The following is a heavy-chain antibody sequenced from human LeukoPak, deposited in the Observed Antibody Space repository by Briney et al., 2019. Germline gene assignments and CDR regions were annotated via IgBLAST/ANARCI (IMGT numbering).Heavy chain of an antibody. V-gene: IGHV3-53*01. Sequence: GGSLGLSCAAFGFTVSSNYMSWVRQAPGKGLEWVSVIYSGSSTYYADSVKGRFTISRDNSKNTLYLQMNSLRAEDTAVYYCARGGSTSPRHFDYWGQGTLVTVSS. CDR3: ARGGSTSPRHFDY. CDR2: IYSGSST. CDR1: GFTVSSNY. J-gene: IGHJ4*02. D-gene: IGHD2-2*01.